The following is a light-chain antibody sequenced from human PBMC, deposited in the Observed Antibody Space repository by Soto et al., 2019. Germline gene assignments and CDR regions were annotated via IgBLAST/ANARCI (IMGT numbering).Light chain of an antibody. CDR3: QQYGRSPFT. CDR1: QSVSSNN. Sequence: EIVLTQSPGTLSLSPGERATLSCRASQSVSSNNLAWCQQRPGEAPRVVIYGASTRATGIPERFSGSGSGTDVTITISRLVPEDFAVNSCQQYGRSPFTFGPGTKVDIK. CDR2: GAS. J-gene: IGKJ3*01. V-gene: IGKV3-20*01.